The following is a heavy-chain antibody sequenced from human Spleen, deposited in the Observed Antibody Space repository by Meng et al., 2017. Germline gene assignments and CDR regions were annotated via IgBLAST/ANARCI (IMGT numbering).Heavy chain of an antibody. CDR3: ARRTSTRDSKFDP. V-gene: IGHV4-30-2*03. J-gene: IGHJ5*02. D-gene: IGHD2-2*01. Sequence: QLQLQESGSGLVKPSQTLSLTCAVSGGSFSSGGYSWSWIRQPPGKGLEWIGYNDYYGSTNYNPSLKSRVTISVDTSKNQFSLKLTSVTAADTAVYYCARRTSTRDSKFDPWGQGTLVTVSS. CDR1: GGSFSSGGYS. CDR2: NDYYGST.